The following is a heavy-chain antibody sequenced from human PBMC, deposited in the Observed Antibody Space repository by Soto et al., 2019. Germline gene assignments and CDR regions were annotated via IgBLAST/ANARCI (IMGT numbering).Heavy chain of an antibody. D-gene: IGHD5-18*01. CDR2: INTGNGDT. J-gene: IGHJ4*02. CDR1: GYTFTSYA. Sequence: QVQLVQSGAEVKKPGASVKVSCKASGYTFTSYAMHWVRQAPGQRLEWMGWINTGNGDTKYSQKFQGRVTITRDTSASTAYMDLSSLRSEDTAVNYCARARGYSYGQVDSWGQGTLVTVSS. CDR3: ARARGYSYGQVDS. V-gene: IGHV1-3*04.